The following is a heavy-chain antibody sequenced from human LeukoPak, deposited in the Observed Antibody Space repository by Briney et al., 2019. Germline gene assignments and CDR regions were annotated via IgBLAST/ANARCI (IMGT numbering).Heavy chain of an antibody. CDR1: GFSLSTGGMG. CDR3: ARTSPETYSGSSPFDY. D-gene: IGHD1-26*01. Sequence: SGPALVKPTQTLTLTCTFSGFSLSTGGMGVNWIRQPPGKALEWLSRIDWDDDKFYSTSLKTRLTISKDTSKNQMVLTMTNMDPVDTATYYCARTSPETYSGSSPFDYWGQGTLVTVSS. J-gene: IGHJ4*02. V-gene: IGHV2-70*04. CDR2: IDWDDDK.